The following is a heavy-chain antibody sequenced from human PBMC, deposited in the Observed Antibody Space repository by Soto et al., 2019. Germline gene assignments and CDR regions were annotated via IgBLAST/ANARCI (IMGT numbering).Heavy chain of an antibody. CDR2: IYPGDSDT. J-gene: IGHJ6*02. Sequence: EVQLVQSGAEVKKPGESLKISCKGSGYSFTSYWIGWVRQMPGKGLEWMGIIYPGDSDTRYSPSFQGQVTISADKSISTAYLQWSSLKASDTAMYYCARESPYDFWSGYYINDGMDVWGQGTTVTVSS. CDR1: GYSFTSYW. V-gene: IGHV5-51*01. D-gene: IGHD3-3*01. CDR3: ARESPYDFWSGYYINDGMDV.